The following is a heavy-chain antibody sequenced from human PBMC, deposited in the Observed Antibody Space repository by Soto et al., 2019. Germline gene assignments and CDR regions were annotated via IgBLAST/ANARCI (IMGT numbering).Heavy chain of an antibody. CDR3: TRGLGPFDY. J-gene: IGHJ4*02. Sequence: QITLKESGPTLVKPTQTLTLTCTFSGFSLSTSGVGVGWIRQPPGKALECLALIYWDDDTRYSPSLRSRVTIPKDTSNNQLVLTITNMDPVDTATYYCTRGLGPFDYWGQGTLVTVSS. CDR1: GFSLSTSGVG. V-gene: IGHV2-5*02. D-gene: IGHD3-16*01. CDR2: IYWDDDT.